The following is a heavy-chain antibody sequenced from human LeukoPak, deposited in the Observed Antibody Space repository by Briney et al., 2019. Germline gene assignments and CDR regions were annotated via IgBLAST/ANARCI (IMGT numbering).Heavy chain of an antibody. V-gene: IGHV1-69*13. CDR3: ARHVSSGWYYYYYGMDV. CDR1: GGTFSSYA. D-gene: IGHD6-19*01. J-gene: IGHJ6*04. Sequence: SVKVSCKASGGTFSSYAISWVRQAPGQGLEWMGGIIPIFGTANYAQKFQGRVTITADESTSTAYMELSSLRSEDTAVYYCARHVSSGWYYYYYGMDVWGKGTTVTVSS. CDR2: IIPIFGTA.